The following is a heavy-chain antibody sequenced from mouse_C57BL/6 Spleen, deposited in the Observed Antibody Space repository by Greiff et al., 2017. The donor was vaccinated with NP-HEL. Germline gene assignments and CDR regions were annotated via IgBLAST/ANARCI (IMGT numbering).Heavy chain of an antibody. CDR3: AREALRQGDYYAMDY. CDR2: IYPGDGDT. Sequence: VQLQQSGAELVKPGASVKISCKASGYAFSSYWMNWVKQRPGKGLEWIGQIYPGDGDTNYNGKFKGKATLTADKSSSTAYMQLSSLTSEDSAVYFCAREALRQGDYYAMDYWGQGTSVTVSS. V-gene: IGHV1-80*01. D-gene: IGHD2-12*01. CDR1: GYAFSSYW. J-gene: IGHJ4*01.